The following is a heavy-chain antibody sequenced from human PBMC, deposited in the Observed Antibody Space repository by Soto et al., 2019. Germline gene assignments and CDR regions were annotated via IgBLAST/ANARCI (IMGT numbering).Heavy chain of an antibody. J-gene: IGHJ6*02. CDR3: VRQLGPPYYYYGMDV. CDR2: IDPSDSYT. V-gene: IGHV5-10-1*01. CDR1: GYSFTSYW. D-gene: IGHD6-6*01. Sequence: GESLKISCKGSGYSFTSYWISWVRQMPGKGLEWMGRIDPSDSYTNYSPSFQGHVTISADKSISTAYLQWSSLKASDTAMYYCVRQLGPPYYYYGMDVWGQGTTVTVSS.